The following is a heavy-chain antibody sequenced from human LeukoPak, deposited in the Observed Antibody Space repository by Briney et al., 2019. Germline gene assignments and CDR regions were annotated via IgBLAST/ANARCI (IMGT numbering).Heavy chain of an antibody. Sequence: PGGSLRLSCAASGFTVSSNYMSWVRQAPGKGLEWVSVIYSGGSTYYADSVKGRFTISRDNSKNTLYLQMNSLRAEGTAVYYCARGEDYYGSGAIDYWGQGTLVTVSS. J-gene: IGHJ4*02. V-gene: IGHV3-53*01. CDR2: IYSGGST. CDR3: ARGEDYYGSGAIDY. CDR1: GFTVSSNY. D-gene: IGHD3-10*01.